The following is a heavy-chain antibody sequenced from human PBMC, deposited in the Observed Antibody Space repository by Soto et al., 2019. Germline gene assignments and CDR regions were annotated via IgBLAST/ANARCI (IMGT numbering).Heavy chain of an antibody. CDR2: INAGNSNT. J-gene: IGHJ3*02. CDR3: ASGYYDILTGNDAFDI. CDR1: GYTFTSYA. Sequence: ASVKVSCKASGYTFTSYAMHWVRQAPGQRLEWMGWINAGNSNTKYSQKFQGRVTITRDTSASTAYMELSSLRSEDTAVYYCASGYYDILTGNDAFDIWGQGTMVTVSS. D-gene: IGHD3-9*01. V-gene: IGHV1-3*01.